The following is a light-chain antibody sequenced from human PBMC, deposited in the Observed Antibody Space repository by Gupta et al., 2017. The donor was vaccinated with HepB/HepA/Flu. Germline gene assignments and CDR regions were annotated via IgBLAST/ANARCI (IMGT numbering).Light chain of an antibody. Sequence: LTQPPSLSVSPGQTARITCSGGPLPNQYSYWYQHKAGQDPVWVIYKDKKRPSGINERFLCYTAGTDATSHTSGVETQDEADDYCHYADTSRSTVVFGGGTKLTVL. CDR1: PLPNQY. J-gene: IGLJ2*01. V-gene: IGLV3-25*03. CDR3: HYADTSRSTVV. CDR2: KDK.